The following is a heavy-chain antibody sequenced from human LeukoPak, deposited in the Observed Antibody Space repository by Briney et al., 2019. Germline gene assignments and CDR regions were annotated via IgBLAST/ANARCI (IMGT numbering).Heavy chain of an antibody. J-gene: IGHJ6*03. CDR2: IYYSGST. CDR3: AREAGDWSGSGYYMDV. D-gene: IGHD3-3*01. CDR1: GGSFSSGGYY. V-gene: IGHV4-31*11. Sequence: PSETLSLTRAVYGGSFSSGGYYWSWIRQHPGKGLEWIGYIYYSGSTYYNPSLKSRVTISVDTSKNQFSLKLSSVTAADTAVYYCAREAGDWSGSGYYMDVWGKGTTVTVSS.